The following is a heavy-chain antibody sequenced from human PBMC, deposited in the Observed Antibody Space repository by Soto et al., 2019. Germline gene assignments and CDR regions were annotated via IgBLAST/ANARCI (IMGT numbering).Heavy chain of an antibody. Sequence: QVQLQQWGAGLLKPSETLSLTCAVYGGSFSGYYWSWIRQPPGKGLEWIGEINHSGSTNYNPSRKSRVTISVDTSKNQCSLKLSSVTAADTAVYYCSRGRRTAVTIDYWGQGTLVTVSS. J-gene: IGHJ4*02. CDR1: GGSFSGYY. CDR2: INHSGST. V-gene: IGHV4-34*01. CDR3: SRGRRTAVTIDY. D-gene: IGHD4-17*01.